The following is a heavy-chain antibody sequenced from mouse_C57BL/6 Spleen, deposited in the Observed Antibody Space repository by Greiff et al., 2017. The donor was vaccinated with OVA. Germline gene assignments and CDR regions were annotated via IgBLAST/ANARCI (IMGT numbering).Heavy chain of an antibody. CDR1: GYTFTDYN. V-gene: IGHV1-22*01. D-gene: IGHD1-1*01. Sequence: EVQLQQSGPELVKPGASVKMSCKASGYTFTDYNMHWVKQSHGKSLEWIGYINPNNGGTSYNQKFKGKATLTVNKSSSTAYMELRSLTSEDSAVYYCARGGITTVAARGWFAYWGQGTLVTVSA. CDR2: INPNNGGT. CDR3: ARGGITTVAARGWFAY. J-gene: IGHJ3*01.